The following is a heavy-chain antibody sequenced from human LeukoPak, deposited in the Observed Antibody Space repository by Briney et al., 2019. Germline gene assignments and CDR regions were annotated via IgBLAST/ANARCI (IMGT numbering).Heavy chain of an antibody. CDR3: ARLYSSSSGKAFDI. Sequence: PGGSLRLSCAASGFTFSNYGMHWVRQAPGKGLEWVAVISYGGGSKYYADSVKGRFTISRDNAKNSLYLQMNSLRAEDTAVYYCARLYSSSSGKAFDIWGQGTMVTVSS. CDR2: ISYGGGSK. CDR1: GFTFSNYG. J-gene: IGHJ3*02. V-gene: IGHV3-30*03. D-gene: IGHD6-6*01.